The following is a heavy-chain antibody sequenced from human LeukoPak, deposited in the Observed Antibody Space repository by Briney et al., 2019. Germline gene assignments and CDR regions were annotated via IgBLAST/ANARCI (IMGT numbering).Heavy chain of an antibody. D-gene: IGHD1-26*01. Sequence: GGSLRLSCAASGFTFSSYAMSWVRQAPGKGLDGVSGISGRDSTTYYADSAKGRFTISRENSNNTLYLQMNSLRAEDTAVYYCATSGGSYWSWGQGTLVTVSS. J-gene: IGHJ5*02. CDR2: ISGRDSTT. V-gene: IGHV3-23*01. CDR1: GFTFSSYA. CDR3: ATSGGSYWS.